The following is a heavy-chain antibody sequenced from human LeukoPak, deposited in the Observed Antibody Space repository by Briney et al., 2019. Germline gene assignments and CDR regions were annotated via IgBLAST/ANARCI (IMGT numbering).Heavy chain of an antibody. Sequence: SETLSLTCTVSGGSISSYYWSWIRQPPGRGLEWIGYIYYSGSTNYNPSLKSRVTISVDTSKNQFSLKLSSVTAADTAVYYCARYYGSGGLDYWGQGTLVTVSS. CDR2: IYYSGST. CDR1: GGSISSYY. D-gene: IGHD3-10*01. J-gene: IGHJ4*02. CDR3: ARYYGSGGLDY. V-gene: IGHV4-59*01.